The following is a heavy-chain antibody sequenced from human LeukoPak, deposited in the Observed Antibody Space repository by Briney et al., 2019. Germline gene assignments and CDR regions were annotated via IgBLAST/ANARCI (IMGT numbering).Heavy chain of an antibody. CDR3: ARGGYDILTGYPRPDY. CDR2: INTNTGNP. CDR1: GYTFTSYA. D-gene: IGHD3-9*01. J-gene: IGHJ4*02. V-gene: IGHV7-4-1*02. Sequence: GASVKVPCKASGYTFTSYAMNWVRQAPGQGLEWMGWINTNTGNPTYAQGFTGRFVFSLDTTVSTAYLQISSLKAEDTAVYYCARGGYDILTGYPRPDYWGQGTLVTVSS.